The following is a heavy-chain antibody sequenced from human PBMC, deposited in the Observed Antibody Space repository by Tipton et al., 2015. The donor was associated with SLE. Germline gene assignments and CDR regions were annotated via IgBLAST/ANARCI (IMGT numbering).Heavy chain of an antibody. CDR1: GFTFSSYT. J-gene: IGHJ4*02. CDR2: ISWDGGST. Sequence: SLRLSCAASGFTFSSYTMHWVRQAPGKGLEWVSLISWDGGSTYYADSVKGRFTISRDNAKNSLYLQMNSLRAEDTAVYYCARGRTEFDYWGQGTLVTVSS. V-gene: IGHV3-43*01. CDR3: ARGRTEFDY. D-gene: IGHD1-14*01.